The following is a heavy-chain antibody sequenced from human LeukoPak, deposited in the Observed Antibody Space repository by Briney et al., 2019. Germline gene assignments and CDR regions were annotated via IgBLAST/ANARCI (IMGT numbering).Heavy chain of an antibody. CDR3: ARERFDGFDY. Sequence: XXMGWINPNSGGTNYAQKFQGRVTITRDTSISTAYMELSRLRSDDTAVYYCARERFDGFDYWGQGTLVTVSS. J-gene: IGHJ4*02. D-gene: IGHD3-9*01. V-gene: IGHV1-2*02. CDR2: INPNSGGT.